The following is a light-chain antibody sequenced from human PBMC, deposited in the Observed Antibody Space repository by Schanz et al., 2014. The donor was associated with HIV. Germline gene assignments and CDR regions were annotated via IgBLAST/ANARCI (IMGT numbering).Light chain of an antibody. CDR1: QSVKSNF. CDR2: GAS. Sequence: EIVLTQSPGPLSLSPGERGTLSCRASQSVKSNFIGWYQQKPGQAPRLLIFGASNRAAGIPDRFSGSGSGTDFTLTISRLEPEDFAVYYCQQYGSSFGPGTKVDIK. CDR3: QQYGSS. V-gene: IGKV3-20*01. J-gene: IGKJ3*01.